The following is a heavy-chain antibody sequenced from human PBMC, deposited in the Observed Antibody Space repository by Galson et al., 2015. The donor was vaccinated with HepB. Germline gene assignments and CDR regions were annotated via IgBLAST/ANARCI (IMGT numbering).Heavy chain of an antibody. CDR3: AKAPSSGWYRDAFDI. J-gene: IGHJ3*02. CDR2: ISWNSGSI. Sequence: SLRLSCAASGFTFDDYAMHWVRQAPGKGLEWVSGISWNSGSIGYADSVKGRFTIPRDNAKNSLYLQMNSLRAEDTALYYCAKAPSSGWYRDAFDIWGQGTMVTVSS. CDR1: GFTFDDYA. V-gene: IGHV3-9*01. D-gene: IGHD6-19*01.